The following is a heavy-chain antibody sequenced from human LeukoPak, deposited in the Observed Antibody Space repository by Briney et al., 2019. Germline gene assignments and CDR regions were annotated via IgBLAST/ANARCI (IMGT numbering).Heavy chain of an antibody. J-gene: IGHJ4*02. D-gene: IGHD6-13*01. CDR3: ARRGSYSGTSGYSSSWYGEFDY. CDR1: GFTFSSYA. Sequence: PGRSLRLSCAASGFTFSSYAMHWVRRAPGKGLEWVAVISYDGSNKYYADSVKGGFTISGENSKNTLYLQMNSLRAEDTAVYYCARRGSYSGTSGYSSSWYGEFDYWGQGTLVTVSS. CDR2: ISYDGSNK. V-gene: IGHV3-30-3*01.